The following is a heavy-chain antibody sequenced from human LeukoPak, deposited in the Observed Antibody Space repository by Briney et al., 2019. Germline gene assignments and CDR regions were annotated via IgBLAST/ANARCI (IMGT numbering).Heavy chain of an antibody. V-gene: IGHV4-39*07. CDR3: ARDIAVAGPSETRDAFDI. Sequence: SETLSPTCTVSGGSISSSSYYWGWIRQPPGKGLEWIGSIYYSGSTYYNPSLKSRVTISVDTSKNQFSLKLSSVTAADTAVYYCARDIAVAGPSETRDAFDIWGQGTMVTVSS. J-gene: IGHJ3*02. CDR1: GGSISSSSYY. D-gene: IGHD6-19*01. CDR2: IYYSGST.